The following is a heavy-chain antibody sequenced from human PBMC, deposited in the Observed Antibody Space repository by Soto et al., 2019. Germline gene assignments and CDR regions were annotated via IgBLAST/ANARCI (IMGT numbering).Heavy chain of an antibody. CDR1: GGSFSGYY. J-gene: IGHJ4*02. Sequence: PSETLSLTCAVYGGSFSGYYWSWIRQPPGKGLEWIGEINHSGSTNYNPSLKSRVTISVDTSKNQFSLKLSSVTAADTAGYYCARGRGVYYDSSGVDYWGQGTLVTVSS. V-gene: IGHV4-34*01. CDR3: ARGRGVYYDSSGVDY. D-gene: IGHD3-22*01. CDR2: INHSGST.